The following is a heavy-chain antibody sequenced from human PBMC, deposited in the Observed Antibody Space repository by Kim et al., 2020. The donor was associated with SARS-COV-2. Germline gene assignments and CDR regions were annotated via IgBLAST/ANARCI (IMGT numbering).Heavy chain of an antibody. CDR3: TRSRQWLTDY. CDR1: GFTFGDYA. J-gene: IGHJ4*02. Sequence: GGSLRLSCAASGFTFGDYAMHWVRQAPGKGLEWVTGIILTGATIDYEDSVKGRFTISRDNAKNSVYLQMNSLRHEDTAWYYCTRSRQWLTDYWGQGTLVT. CDR2: IILTGATI. D-gene: IGHD6-19*01. V-gene: IGHV3-9*01.